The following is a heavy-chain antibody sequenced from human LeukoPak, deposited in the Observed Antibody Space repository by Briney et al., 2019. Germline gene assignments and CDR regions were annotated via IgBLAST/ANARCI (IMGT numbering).Heavy chain of an antibody. V-gene: IGHV3-23*01. CDR1: GFTFSSYG. J-gene: IGHJ4*02. Sequence: GGSLRLSCAASGFTFSSYGMSWVRQAPGKGLEWVPAISGSGGSTYYADSVKGRFTISRDNSKNTLYLQMNSLRAEDTAVYYCAKRSAESNGYFDNWGQGTLVTVSS. D-gene: IGHD2-8*01. CDR2: ISGSGGST. CDR3: AKRSAESNGYFDN.